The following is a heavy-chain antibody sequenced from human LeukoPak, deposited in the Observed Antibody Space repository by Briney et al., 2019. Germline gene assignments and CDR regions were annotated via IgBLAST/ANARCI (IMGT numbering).Heavy chain of an antibody. J-gene: IGHJ4*02. CDR2: VDPEDGET. V-gene: IGHV1-69-2*01. D-gene: IGHD2-2*01. CDR3: VRECSSTSCPFDY. CDR1: GYTFTDYY. Sequence: ASVTISCTVSGYTFTDYYMHWVQQAPGKGLEWMGLVDPEDGETIYAEKFQGRVTITADTSTDTAYMELSSLRSEDTAVYYCVRECSSTSCPFDYWGQGTLVTVSS.